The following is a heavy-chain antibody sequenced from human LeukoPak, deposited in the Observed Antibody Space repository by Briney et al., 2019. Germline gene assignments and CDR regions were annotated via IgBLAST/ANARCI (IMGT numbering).Heavy chain of an antibody. J-gene: IGHJ4*02. CDR3: AKTMVRVSPRYDY. CDR2: ISGSGGST. D-gene: IGHD3-10*01. Sequence: PGGSLRLSCAASGFTFSSYSMNWVRQAPGKGLEWVSAISGSGGSTYYADSVKGRFTISRDNSKNTLYLQMNSLRAEDTAVYYCAKTMVRVSPRYDYWGQGTLVTVSS. V-gene: IGHV3-23*01. CDR1: GFTFSSYS.